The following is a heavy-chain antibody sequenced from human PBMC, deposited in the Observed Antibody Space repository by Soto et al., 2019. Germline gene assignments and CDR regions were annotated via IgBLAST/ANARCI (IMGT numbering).Heavy chain of an antibody. J-gene: IGHJ4*02. D-gene: IGHD3-9*01. CDR2: IYYSGST. CDR3: ARAAYDYDILTAYTGLFDY. CDR1: GGSISSGDYY. V-gene: IGHV4-30-4*01. Sequence: PSETLSLTCTVSGGSISSGDYYWSWIRQPPGKGLEWIGYIYYSGSTYYNPSLKSRVTISVDTSKNQFSLKLSSVTAADTAVYYCARAAYDYDILTAYTGLFDYWGQGTLVTVSS.